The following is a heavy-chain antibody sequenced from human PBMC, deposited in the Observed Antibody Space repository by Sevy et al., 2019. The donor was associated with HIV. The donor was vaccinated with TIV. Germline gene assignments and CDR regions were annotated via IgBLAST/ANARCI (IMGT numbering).Heavy chain of an antibody. CDR2: IKSKTDGGTT. Sequence: GGSLRLSCAASGFTFSNAWMSWVRQAPGKGLEWVGRIKSKTDGGTTDYAEPVKGRFTISRDDSKNTLYLQMNSLKTEDTAVYYCTTVVGYYDSSGYFRLDYWGQGTLVTVSS. D-gene: IGHD3-22*01. CDR1: GFTFSNAW. J-gene: IGHJ4*02. CDR3: TTVVGYYDSSGYFRLDY. V-gene: IGHV3-15*01.